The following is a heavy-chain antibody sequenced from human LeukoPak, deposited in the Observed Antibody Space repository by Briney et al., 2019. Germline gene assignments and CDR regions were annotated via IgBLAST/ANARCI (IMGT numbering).Heavy chain of an antibody. V-gene: IGHV3-53*01. CDR2: TYSSGTT. D-gene: IGHD6-6*01. CDR1: GFTVSSNY. Sequence: GGSLRLSCAASGFTVSSNYMSWVRQAPGKGLEYISVTYSSGTTYYADSVRDRFTISRDNSRNTLYLQMNSLRPEDTAVYYCAREPTYSSSLDYWGQGALVSVSS. J-gene: IGHJ4*02. CDR3: AREPTYSSSLDY.